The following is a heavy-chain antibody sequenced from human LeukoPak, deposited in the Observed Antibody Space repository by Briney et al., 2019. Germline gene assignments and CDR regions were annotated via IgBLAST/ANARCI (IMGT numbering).Heavy chain of an antibody. CDR3: VRGATETTIWFDP. J-gene: IGHJ5*02. Sequence: PGGSLGLSCAAFGFTFSSFDMHWVGQATGKGLEWVSAIGIAGDTYYPRSVKSGFTTSRENAKNSLYLQMNRLREGNTAVYYCVRGATETTIWFDPWGEGTLVTVS. CDR1: GFTFSSFD. V-gene: IGHV3-13*01. D-gene: IGHD3-9*01. CDR2: IGIAGDT.